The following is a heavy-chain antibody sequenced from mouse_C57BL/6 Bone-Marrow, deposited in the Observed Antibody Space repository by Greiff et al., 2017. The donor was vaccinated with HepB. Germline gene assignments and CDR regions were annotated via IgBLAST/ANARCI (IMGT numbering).Heavy chain of an antibody. CDR1: GYTFTSSG. J-gene: IGHJ2*01. V-gene: IGHV1-81*01. Sequence: QVQLQQSGAELARPGASVKLSCKASGYTFTSSGISWVKQRTGQGLEWIGEIYPRSGNTNYNEKFKGKATLTADKSSSTAYMELRSLTSEDSAVYFCARRLLYDYDDWDYWGQGTTLTVSS. CDR2: IYPRSGNT. D-gene: IGHD2-4*01. CDR3: ARRLLYDYDDWDY.